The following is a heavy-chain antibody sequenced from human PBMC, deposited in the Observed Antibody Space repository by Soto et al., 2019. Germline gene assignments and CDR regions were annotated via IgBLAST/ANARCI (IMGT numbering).Heavy chain of an antibody. J-gene: IGHJ2*01. CDR3: ARGSWLANDWYFDL. Sequence: QVKLQQWGAGLLKPSETLSLTCAVYGGSFSGYYWSWIRQPPGKGLEWIGEINHSGSTNYNPSLKRRVTISVDTSKNQFSLKFSSVTAADPAVYYCARGSWLANDWYFDLWGRGTLVTVAS. CDR1: GGSFSGYY. D-gene: IGHD6-19*01. V-gene: IGHV4-34*01. CDR2: INHSGST.